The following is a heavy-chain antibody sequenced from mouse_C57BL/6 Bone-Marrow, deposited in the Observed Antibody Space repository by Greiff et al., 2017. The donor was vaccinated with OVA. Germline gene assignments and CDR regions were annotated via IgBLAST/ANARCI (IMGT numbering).Heavy chain of an antibody. Sequence: QVQLQQPGAELVKPGASVKLSCKASGYTFPSYWLQWLQQRPGQVLEWIGEIDPSDSYTNYNQKFKGKATLTVDTSSSTAYMQLSSLTSEDSAVYYCARIYYGNYGWAWFAYGGQGTLVTVSA. J-gene: IGHJ3*01. D-gene: IGHD2-1*01. V-gene: IGHV1-50*01. CDR3: ARIYYGNYGWAWFAY. CDR1: GYTFPSYW. CDR2: IDPSDSYT.